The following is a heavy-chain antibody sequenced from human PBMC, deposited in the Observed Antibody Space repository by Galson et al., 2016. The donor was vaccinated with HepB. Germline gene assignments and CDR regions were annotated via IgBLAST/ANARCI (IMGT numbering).Heavy chain of an antibody. CDR1: GGSISSGGYS. Sequence: TLSLTCAVSGGSISSGGYSWSWIRQPPGKGLEWIGYIYHTGSTYYNPSLKSRVTISGDRSKNQFSLKLSSVTAADTALYYCARGKGRGGVDYWGQGTLVTISS. CDR2: IYHTGST. J-gene: IGHJ4*02. V-gene: IGHV4-30-2*01. D-gene: IGHD3-10*01. CDR3: ARGKGRGGVDY.